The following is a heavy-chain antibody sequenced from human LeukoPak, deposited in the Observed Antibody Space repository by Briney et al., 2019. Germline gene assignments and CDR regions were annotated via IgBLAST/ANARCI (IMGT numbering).Heavy chain of an antibody. J-gene: IGHJ4*02. Sequence: TGRSLRLSCAASGFTFQNYGMHWVRQAPGKGLEWVSFIRDDGSNKYYADSVKGRFTISRDNSKNTLFLQMNSLRADDTAVYYCAKDRGGEAVAGPDYWGQGTLVTVSS. CDR1: GFTFQNYG. V-gene: IGHV3-30*02. CDR2: IRDDGSNK. CDR3: AKDRGGEAVAGPDY. D-gene: IGHD6-19*01.